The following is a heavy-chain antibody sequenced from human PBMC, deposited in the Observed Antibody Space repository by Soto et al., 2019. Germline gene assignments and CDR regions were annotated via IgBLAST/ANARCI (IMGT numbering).Heavy chain of an antibody. V-gene: IGHV4-31*03. Sequence: QVQLQESGPGLVKPSQTLSLTCIVSGGSINSAGYYWSWVRQHPGKGLEWIGNIYYTGRTYYNPSLKSRVSMEVDTSNNHFSLTLRSLTSADTAVYFCARLPSITNYPMDVWGLGTTVTVSS. CDR1: GGSINSAGYY. CDR3: ARLPSITNYPMDV. CDR2: IYYTGRT. D-gene: IGHD3-10*01. J-gene: IGHJ6*02.